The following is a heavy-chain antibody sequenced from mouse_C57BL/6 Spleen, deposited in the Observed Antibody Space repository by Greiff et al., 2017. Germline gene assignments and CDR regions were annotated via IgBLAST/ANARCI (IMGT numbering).Heavy chain of an antibody. CDR2: IDPETGGT. CDR3: TRELYYDYPWFAY. Sequence: VKVVESGAELVRPGASVTLSCKASGYTFTDYEMHWVKQTPVHGLEWIGAIDPETGGTAYNQKFKGKAILTADKSSSTAYMELRSLTSEDSAVYYCTRELYYDYPWFAYWGQGTLVTVSA. CDR1: GYTFTDYE. V-gene: IGHV1-15*01. J-gene: IGHJ3*01. D-gene: IGHD2-4*01.